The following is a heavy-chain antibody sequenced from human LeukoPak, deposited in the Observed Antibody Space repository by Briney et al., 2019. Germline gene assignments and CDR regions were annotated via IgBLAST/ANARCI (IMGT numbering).Heavy chain of an antibody. V-gene: IGHV1-69*04. CDR2: IIPILGIA. CDR1: GGTFSSYA. CDR3: ASPILLYDSSEYYFDY. Sequence: GGSLRLSCAASGGTFSSYAISWVRQAPGQGLEWMGRIIPILGIANYAQKFQGRVTITADKSTSTAYMELSSLRSEDTAVYYCASPILLYDSSEYYFDYWGQGTLVTVSS. D-gene: IGHD3-22*01. J-gene: IGHJ4*02.